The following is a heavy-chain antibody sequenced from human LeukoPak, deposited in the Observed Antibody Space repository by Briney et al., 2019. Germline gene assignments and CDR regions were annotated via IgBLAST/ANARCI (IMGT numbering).Heavy chain of an antibody. CDR2: FDPEDGET. CDR1: GYTLTELS. V-gene: IGHV1-24*01. D-gene: IGHD3-3*01. J-gene: IGHJ5*02. CDR3: AARRITIFGVVIIRNNWFDP. Sequence: EASVKVSCKVSGYTLTELSMHWVRQAPGKGREWMGGFDPEDGETIYAQKFQGRVTMTEDTSTDTAYMELSSLRSEDTAVYYCAARRITIFGVVIIRNNWFDPWGQGTLVTVSS.